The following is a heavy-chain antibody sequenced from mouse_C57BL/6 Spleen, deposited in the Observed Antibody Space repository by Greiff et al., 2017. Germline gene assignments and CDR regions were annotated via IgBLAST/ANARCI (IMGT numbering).Heavy chain of an antibody. CDR3: ARSYYGSSPAGFAY. D-gene: IGHD1-1*01. CDR1: GYTFTSYW. V-gene: IGHV1-64*01. Sequence: QVQLQQPGAELVKPGASVKLSCKASGYTFTSYWMHWVKQRPGQGLEWIGMIHPNSGSTNYNEKFKSKATLTVDKSSSTAYMQLSSLTSEDSAVYYCARSYYGSSPAGFAYWGQGTLVTASA. CDR2: IHPNSGST. J-gene: IGHJ3*01.